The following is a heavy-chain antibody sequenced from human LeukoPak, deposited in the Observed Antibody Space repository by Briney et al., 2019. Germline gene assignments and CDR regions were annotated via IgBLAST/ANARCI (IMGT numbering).Heavy chain of an antibody. J-gene: IGHJ4*02. CDR2: TDGSGGSA. D-gene: IGHD3-3*01. Sequence: GGSYRVSRAASGFAFSRYTVGWVRQAPEKGLEWVSATDGSGGSAYYADSVRGRFTISRDNSKNTLYLQMNSLRVEDTAVYYCAKDRSHASADPPKFDYWGQVTLVTVSS. V-gene: IGHV3-23*01. CDR3: AKDRSHASADPPKFDY. CDR1: GFAFSRYT.